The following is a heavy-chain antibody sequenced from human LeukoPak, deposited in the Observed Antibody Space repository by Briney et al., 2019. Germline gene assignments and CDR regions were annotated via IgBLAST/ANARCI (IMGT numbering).Heavy chain of an antibody. J-gene: IGHJ4*02. CDR1: GGSISSYY. V-gene: IGHV4-59*08. D-gene: IGHD6-19*01. Sequence: SETLSLTCTVSGGSISSYYWSWIRQPPGKGLEWIGYIYYSGSTNYNPSLKSRVTISVDTSKNQFSLKLSSVTAADTAVYCCARGSGWSRGFDYWGQGTLVTVSS. CDR3: ARGSGWSRGFDY. CDR2: IYYSGST.